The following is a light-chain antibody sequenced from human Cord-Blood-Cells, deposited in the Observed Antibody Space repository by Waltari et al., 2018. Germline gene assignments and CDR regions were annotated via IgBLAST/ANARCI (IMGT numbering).Light chain of an antibody. V-gene: IGLV6-57*03. CDR3: QSYDSSNQV. J-gene: IGLJ3*02. CDR1: SGSIASNY. Sequence: NFMLTQPHSVSESSGKTVTISCTRSSGSIASNYVQGYQQRPGSAPPTVIYEDNQRTSGVPDRFSGSIDSSSNSASLTISGLKTEDEADYYCQSYDSSNQVFGGGTKLTVL. CDR2: EDN.